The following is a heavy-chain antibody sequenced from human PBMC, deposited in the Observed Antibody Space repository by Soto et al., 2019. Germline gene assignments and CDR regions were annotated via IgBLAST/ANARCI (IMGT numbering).Heavy chain of an antibody. CDR2: IKQDGSEK. J-gene: IGHJ4*02. V-gene: IGHV3-7*01. Sequence: GGSLRLSCAASGFTFSSYWMSWVRQAPGKGLEWVANIKQDGSEKYYVDSVKGRFTISRDNAKNSLYLQMNSLRAEDTAVYYCARDPYGYCSGGSCDYWGQGTLVTVSS. CDR1: GFTFSSYW. D-gene: IGHD2-15*01. CDR3: ARDPYGYCSGGSCDY.